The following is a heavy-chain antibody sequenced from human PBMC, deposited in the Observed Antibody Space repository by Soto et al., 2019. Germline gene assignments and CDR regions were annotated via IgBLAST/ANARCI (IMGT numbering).Heavy chain of an antibody. J-gene: IGHJ5*02. D-gene: IGHD6-13*01. V-gene: IGHV3-9*01. CDR2: ISWNSGSI. Sequence: EVQLVESGGGLVQPGRSLRLSCAASGFTFDDYAMHWVRQAPGKGLEWVSGISWNSGSIGYADSVKGRFTISRDNAKNSLYLQMNSLRAEDTASYYCAKDFSSSWYGGGNWFDPWGQGTLVTVSS. CDR1: GFTFDDYA. CDR3: AKDFSSSWYGGGNWFDP.